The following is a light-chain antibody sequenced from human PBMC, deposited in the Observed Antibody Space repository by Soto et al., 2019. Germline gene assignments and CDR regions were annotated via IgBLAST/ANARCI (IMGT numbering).Light chain of an antibody. Sequence: EIVMTQSPATLSVSPGERATLSCRASQSVSSNLAWYQQKPGQAPRLLIYGASTRATGIPARFSGSGSGTEFILTIGSVESEDFAVYFCYQYDSSPWTVGQGNKA. CDR3: YQYDSSPWT. V-gene: IGKV3-15*01. CDR1: QSVSSN. CDR2: GAS. J-gene: IGKJ1*01.